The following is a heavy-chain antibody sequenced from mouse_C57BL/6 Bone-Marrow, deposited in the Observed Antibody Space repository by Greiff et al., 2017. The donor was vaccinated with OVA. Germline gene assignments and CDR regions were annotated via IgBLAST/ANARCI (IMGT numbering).Heavy chain of an antibody. Sequence: QVQLKESGPELVKPGASVKISCKASGYAFSSSWMNWVKQRPGKGLEWIGRIYPGDGDTNYNGKFKGKATLTADKSSSTAYMQLSRLTSEDSAVYFCARYYYGSSFYWYFDVWGTGTTVTVSS. CDR1: GYAFSSSW. D-gene: IGHD1-1*01. CDR3: ARYYYGSSFYWYFDV. J-gene: IGHJ1*03. V-gene: IGHV1-82*01. CDR2: IYPGDGDT.